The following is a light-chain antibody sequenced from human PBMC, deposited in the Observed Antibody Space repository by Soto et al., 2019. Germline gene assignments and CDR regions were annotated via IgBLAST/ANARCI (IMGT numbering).Light chain of an antibody. CDR3: QQYNNWPPWT. V-gene: IGKV3-15*01. Sequence: EIVMTQSTATLSLSPGERATLSCRASQTVSSNLAWYQQKPGQAPRLLIYGASTRATGIPARFSGSGSGTEFTLTISSLQSEDFAVYYCQQYNNWPPWTFGQGTKV. CDR2: GAS. J-gene: IGKJ1*01. CDR1: QTVSSN.